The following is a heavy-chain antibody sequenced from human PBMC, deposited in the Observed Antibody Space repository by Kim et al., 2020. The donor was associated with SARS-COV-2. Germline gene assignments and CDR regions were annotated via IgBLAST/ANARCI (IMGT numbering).Heavy chain of an antibody. V-gene: IGHV3-11*06. CDR3: ARDHEGGNAIDS. D-gene: IGHD2-15*01. Sequence: YAYSEKGRFTIARDNAKNALYLPMNSLRPENTAVYYCARDHEGGNAIDSWGQGTLVTVSS. J-gene: IGHJ5*01.